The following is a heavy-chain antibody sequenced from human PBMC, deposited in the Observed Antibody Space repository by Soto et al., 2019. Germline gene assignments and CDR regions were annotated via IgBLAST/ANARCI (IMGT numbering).Heavy chain of an antibody. V-gene: IGHV5-51*01. CDR1: GYSFTSYW. D-gene: IGHD6-19*01. CDR2: IYPGDSDT. Sequence: GESLKISCKGSGYSFTSYWIGWVRQMPGKGLEWMGIIYPGDSDTRYSPSFQGQVTISADKSISTAYLQWSSLKASDTAMYYCARREAVAGIWDWFDPWGQGTLVTVSS. J-gene: IGHJ5*02. CDR3: ARREAVAGIWDWFDP.